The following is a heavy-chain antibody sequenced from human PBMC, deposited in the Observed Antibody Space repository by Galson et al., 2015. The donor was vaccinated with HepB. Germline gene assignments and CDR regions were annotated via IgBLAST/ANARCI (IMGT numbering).Heavy chain of an antibody. D-gene: IGHD6-19*01. V-gene: IGHV1-69*10. CDR1: GGTFSSYA. J-gene: IGHJ5*02. CDR2: IIPILGIA. CDR3: ARDPGESPIGSSGFNWFDP. Sequence: SVKVSCKASGGTFSSYAISWVRQAPGQGLEWMGGIIPILGIANYAQKLQGRVTITADKSTSTAYMELSSLRSEDTAVYYCARDPGESPIGSSGFNWFDPWGQGTLVTVSS.